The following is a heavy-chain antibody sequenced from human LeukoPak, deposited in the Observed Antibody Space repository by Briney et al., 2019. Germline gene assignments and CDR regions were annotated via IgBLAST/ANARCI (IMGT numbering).Heavy chain of an antibody. V-gene: IGHV3-21*06. J-gene: IGHJ4*02. CDR2: MNSDGRDI. CDR1: GFTFNSYI. CDR3: ARVNTAVPRH. Sequence: GGSLRLSCAASGFTFNSYIMSWVRQSPEKGLQWISSMNSDGRDIYYADFVKGRFTISRDNARNTLYLNLSDLTVEDSGLYYCARVNTAVPRHWGQGTLVTVSS. D-gene: IGHD2-21*02.